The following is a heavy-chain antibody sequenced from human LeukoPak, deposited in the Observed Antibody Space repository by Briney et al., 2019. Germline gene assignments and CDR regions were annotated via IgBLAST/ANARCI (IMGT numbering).Heavy chain of an antibody. CDR1: GFTFSSYW. V-gene: IGHV3-7*01. CDR2: IKQDGSEK. Sequence: GGSLRLSCAASGFTFSSYWMSWVRQAPGKGLEWVANIKQDGSEKYYVDSVKGRFTISRDNAKNSLYLQMNSLRAEDTAVYYCATTYYDFWSGYYTTSSVDYWGQGTLVTVSS. D-gene: IGHD3-3*01. CDR3: ATTYYDFWSGYYTTSSVDY. J-gene: IGHJ4*02.